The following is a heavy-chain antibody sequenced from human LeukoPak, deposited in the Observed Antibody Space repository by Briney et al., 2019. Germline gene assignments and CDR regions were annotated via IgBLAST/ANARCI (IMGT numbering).Heavy chain of an antibody. J-gene: IGHJ4*02. V-gene: IGHV4-59*01. CDR1: GGSISSYY. D-gene: IGHD4/OR15-4a*01. Sequence: PSETLSLTCTVSGGSISSYYWSWIRQPPGKGLEWIGYIYYSGTTNYNPSPKSRVTISVDTSKNQFSLKLSSVTAADTAVYYCARDGGADAMRYWGQGTLVTVSS. CDR2: IYYSGTT. CDR3: ARDGGADAMRY.